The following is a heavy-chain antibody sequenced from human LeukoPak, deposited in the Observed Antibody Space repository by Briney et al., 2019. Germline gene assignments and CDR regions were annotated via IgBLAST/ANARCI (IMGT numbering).Heavy chain of an antibody. J-gene: IGHJ4*02. D-gene: IGHD3-10*01. CDR1: GFTFSSYG. Sequence: PGGSLRLSCAASGFTFSSYGMHWVRQAPGKGLEWVAVISYDGSNKYYADSVKGRFTISRDNSKNTLYLQMNSLRAEDTAVYCCAKLNLWFGELSHFDYWGQGTLVTVSS. CDR2: ISYDGSNK. V-gene: IGHV3-30*18. CDR3: AKLNLWFGELSHFDY.